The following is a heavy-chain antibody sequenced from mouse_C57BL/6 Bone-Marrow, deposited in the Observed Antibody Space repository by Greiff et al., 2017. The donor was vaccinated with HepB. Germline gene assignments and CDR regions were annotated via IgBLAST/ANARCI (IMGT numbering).Heavy chain of an antibody. CDR3: ARPTGRDYAMDY. V-gene: IGHV2-6*03. D-gene: IGHD4-1*02. CDR2: IWSDGST. J-gene: IGHJ4*01. Sequence: QVQLQQSGPGLVAPSQSLSITCTVSGFSFTSYGVHWVRQPPGKGLEWLVVIWSDGSTTYNSALKSRLSISKDNSKSQVFLKMNSLQTDDTAMYYCARPTGRDYAMDYWGQGTSVTVSS. CDR1: GFSFTSYG.